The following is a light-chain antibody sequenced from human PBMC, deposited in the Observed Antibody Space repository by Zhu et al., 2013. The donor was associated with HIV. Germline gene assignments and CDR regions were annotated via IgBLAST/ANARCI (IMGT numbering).Light chain of an antibody. CDR2: GAS. J-gene: IGKJ4*01. CDR3: QQYGNSPLT. CDR1: QNINSH. V-gene: IGKV3-20*01. Sequence: EIVMTQSPAILSVSPGDRATLSCRASQNINSHLAWYQQKPGQAPRLLIYGASSRATGIPDRFSGSGSGTDFTLTISRLEPEDFAVYYCQQYGNSPLTFGGGTKVEIK.